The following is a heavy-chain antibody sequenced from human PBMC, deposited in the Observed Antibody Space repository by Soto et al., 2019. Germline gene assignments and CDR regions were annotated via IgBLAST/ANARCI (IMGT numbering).Heavy chain of an antibody. D-gene: IGHD3-3*01. V-gene: IGHV4-59*01. Sequence: SETLSLTCTVSGGSISSYYWSWIRQPPGKGLEWIGYIYYSGSTNYNPSLKSRVTISVDTSKNQFSLKLSSVTAADTAVYYCARVNTYYDFWSGYTNYYYMDVWGKGTTVTVSS. CDR3: ARVNTYYDFWSGYTNYYYMDV. CDR1: GGSISSYY. J-gene: IGHJ6*03. CDR2: IYYSGST.